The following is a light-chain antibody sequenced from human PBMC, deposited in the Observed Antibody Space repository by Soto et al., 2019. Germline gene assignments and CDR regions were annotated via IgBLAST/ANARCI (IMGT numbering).Light chain of an antibody. V-gene: IGKV1-39*01. CDR1: QTIHSY. CDR2: SAS. Sequence: DVQMTQSPSSLSASVGDRITLTCRASQTIHSYLHWYQFKPGKAPQLLIQSASSLHSGVPSRFSGSGSGTHFTLIISSLQPEDSATYYCQQTFSTPWTFGQGTMVDI. J-gene: IGKJ1*01. CDR3: QQTFSTPWT.